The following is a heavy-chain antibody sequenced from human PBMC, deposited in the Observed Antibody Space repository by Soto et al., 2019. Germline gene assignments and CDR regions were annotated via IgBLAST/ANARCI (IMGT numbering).Heavy chain of an antibody. J-gene: IGHJ2*01. CDR1: GFTFSSYW. Sequence: EVQLVESGGGLVQPGGSLRLSCAASGFTFSSYWMHWVRQAPGKGLVWVSRINSDGSSTSYADSVKGRFTIPRDNAKNTLYLQMNSLRAEDTAVYYCARVPESSGRRYFDLWGRGTLVTVSS. V-gene: IGHV3-74*01. D-gene: IGHD6-19*01. CDR3: ARVPESSGRRYFDL. CDR2: INSDGSST.